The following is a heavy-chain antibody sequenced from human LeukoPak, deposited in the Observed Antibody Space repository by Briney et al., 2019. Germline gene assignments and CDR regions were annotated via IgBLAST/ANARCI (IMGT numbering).Heavy chain of an antibody. CDR1: GGSISSNNW. D-gene: IGHD2-8*01. CDR3: AREGVYAKGYNWFDP. J-gene: IGHJ5*02. V-gene: IGHV4-30-4*01. Sequence: SETPSLTCAVSGGSISSNNWWGWIRQPPGKGLEWIGYIYYSGSTYYNPSLKSRVTISVDTSKNQFSLKLSSVTAADTAVYYCAREGVYAKGYNWFDPWGQGTPVTVSS. CDR2: IYYSGST.